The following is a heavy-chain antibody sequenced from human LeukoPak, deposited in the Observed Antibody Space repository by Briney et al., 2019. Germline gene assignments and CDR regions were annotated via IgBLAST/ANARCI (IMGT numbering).Heavy chain of an antibody. V-gene: IGHV4-34*01. J-gene: IGHJ5*02. D-gene: IGHD3-10*01. CDR3: ARDHLTRITMVRGVKNWFDP. CDR2: INHSGST. Sequence: PSETLSLTCAVYGGSFSGYYWSWIRQPPGKGLEWIGEINHSGSTNYNPSLESRVTISVDTSKNQFSLKLSSVTAADTAVYYCARDHLTRITMVRGVKNWFDPWGQGTLVTVSS. CDR1: GGSFSGYY.